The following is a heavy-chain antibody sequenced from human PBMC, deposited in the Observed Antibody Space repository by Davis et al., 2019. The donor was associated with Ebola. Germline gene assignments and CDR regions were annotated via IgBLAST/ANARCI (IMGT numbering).Heavy chain of an antibody. CDR2: INHSGST. Sequence: SETLSLTCTVSGGSISSSGYYWSWIRQPPGKGLEWIGEINHSGSTNYNPSLKSRVTISVDTSKNQFSLKLSSVTAADTAVYYCARGIAVAGVFDYWGQGTLVTVSS. CDR3: ARGIAVAGVFDY. J-gene: IGHJ4*02. V-gene: IGHV4-39*07. CDR1: GGSISSSGYY. D-gene: IGHD6-19*01.